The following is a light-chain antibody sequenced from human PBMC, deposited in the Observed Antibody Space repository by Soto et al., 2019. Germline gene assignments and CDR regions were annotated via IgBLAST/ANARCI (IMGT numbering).Light chain of an antibody. CDR1: QSVSSY. V-gene: IGKV3-20*01. J-gene: IGKJ5*01. CDR2: GAS. CDR3: QQYGSSPPS. Sequence: EIVLTQSPGTLSLSPGERATLSCRASQSVSSYLAWYQQNPGQAPRLLIYGASSRATGIPDRFRGSGSGTDFTLTISRLEPEDFAVYYCQQYGSSPPSFGQGTRLEI.